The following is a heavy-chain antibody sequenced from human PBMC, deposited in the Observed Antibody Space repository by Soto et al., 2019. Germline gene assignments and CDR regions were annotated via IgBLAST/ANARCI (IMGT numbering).Heavy chain of an antibody. CDR2: ISGSGGST. CDR1: GFTFSSYA. D-gene: IGHD3-3*01. Sequence: GGSLRLSCAASGFTFSSYAMSWVRQAPGKGLEWVSAISGSGGSTYYADSVKGRFTISRDNSKNTLYLQMNSLRAEDTAVYYCAKTQDYDFWSGSVPLNWFDPWGQGTLVTVSS. CDR3: AKTQDYDFWSGSVPLNWFDP. V-gene: IGHV3-23*01. J-gene: IGHJ5*02.